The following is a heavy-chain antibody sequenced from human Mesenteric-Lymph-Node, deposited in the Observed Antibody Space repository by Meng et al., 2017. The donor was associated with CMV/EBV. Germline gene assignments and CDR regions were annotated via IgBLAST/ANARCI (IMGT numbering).Heavy chain of an antibody. Sequence: GFSLRTNGVGVGWIRQPPGKALDWLALIYWDDDKRYSPSLKSRLTITKDTSKNQVVLTMTNMDPVDTATYYCARQFAAAGSYWYFDLWGRGTLVTVSS. J-gene: IGHJ2*01. CDR2: IYWDDDK. CDR3: ARQFAAAGSYWYFDL. D-gene: IGHD6-13*01. V-gene: IGHV2-5*02. CDR1: GFSLRTNGVG.